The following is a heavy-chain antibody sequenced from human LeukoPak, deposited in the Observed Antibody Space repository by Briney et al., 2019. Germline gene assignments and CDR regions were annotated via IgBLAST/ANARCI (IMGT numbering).Heavy chain of an antibody. D-gene: IGHD6-13*01. CDR2: IIPIFGTA. CDR3: ARHFQRSSSWFDPGASFDY. V-gene: IGHV1-69*13. J-gene: IGHJ4*02. CDR1: GGTFSTYA. Sequence: SVKVACKASGGTFSTYAISWVRQAPGQGLGWRGGIIPIFGTANYAQQFQGRVTITADESTTTAYLELSSLRSEDTAVYYCARHFQRSSSWFDPGASFDYWGQGTLVTVSS.